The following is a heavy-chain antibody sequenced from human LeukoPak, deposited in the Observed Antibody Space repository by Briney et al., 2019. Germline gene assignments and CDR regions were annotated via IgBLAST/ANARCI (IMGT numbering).Heavy chain of an antibody. CDR3: ARAVRGVITYYYYYYMDV. D-gene: IGHD3-10*01. Sequence: ASVKVSCKASGYTFTSYDINWVRQATGQGLEWMGWMNPNSGNTGYAQKFQGRVTMTRNTSISTAYMELSSLRSEDTAVYYCARAVRGVITYYYYYYMDVWGKGTTVTVSS. V-gene: IGHV1-8*01. J-gene: IGHJ6*03. CDR2: MNPNSGNT. CDR1: GYTFTSYD.